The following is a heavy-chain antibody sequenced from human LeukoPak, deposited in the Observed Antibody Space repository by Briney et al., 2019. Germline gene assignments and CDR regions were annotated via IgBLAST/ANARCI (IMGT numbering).Heavy chain of an antibody. J-gene: IGHJ5*01. CDR2: RDDSGRS. V-gene: IGHV4-59*11. CDR3: ARAPVVRGVFGWFDF. CDR1: GGSISCHF. Sequence: SQTLSLPCYVFGGSISCHFWIWFRPPPGKGLGGIGHRDDSGRSNYNPSLRSRVTISIDTSKNQFSLKLNSVTAADTADYYCARAPVVRGVFGWFDFWGQGDLVTVSS. D-gene: IGHD3-10*01.